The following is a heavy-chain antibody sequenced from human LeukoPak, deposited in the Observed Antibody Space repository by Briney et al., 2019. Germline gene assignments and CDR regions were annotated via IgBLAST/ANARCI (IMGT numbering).Heavy chain of an antibody. CDR3: ARLAIRFLGSMDV. CDR1: GGSISSSSYY. J-gene: IGHJ6*02. Sequence: SETLSLTCTVSGGSISSSSYYWGWIRQPPGKGLEWIGNVYYSGSTYYNPSLKSRLTISVDTSKNQFSLKLSSVTAADTAVNYCARLAIRFLGSMDVWGQGTTVTVSS. V-gene: IGHV4-39*01. CDR2: VYYSGST. D-gene: IGHD3-3*01.